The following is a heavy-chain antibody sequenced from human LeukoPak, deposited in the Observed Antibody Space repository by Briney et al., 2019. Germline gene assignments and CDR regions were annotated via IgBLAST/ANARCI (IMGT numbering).Heavy chain of an antibody. CDR1: GYTFTDYY. CDR2: INPSGGNT. CDR3: ARAQGYGDCDY. J-gene: IGHJ4*02. Sequence: ASVKVSCKASGYTFTDYYIHWVRQAPGQGLEWMGIINPSGGNTKYAEKFQARVTMTRDTSTNTVYMDLSSLRSEDTAVYYCARAQGYGDCDYWGQGTLVTVSS. D-gene: IGHD4-17*01. V-gene: IGHV1-46*01.